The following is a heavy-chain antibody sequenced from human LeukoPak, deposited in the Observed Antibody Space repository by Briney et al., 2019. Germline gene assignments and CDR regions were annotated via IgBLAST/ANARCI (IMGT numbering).Heavy chain of an antibody. CDR1: GFTFSRYW. Sequence: PGGSLRLSCAASGFTFSRYWMTWVRQAPGKGLEWVANIKQDGTEKYYVDSVKGRFTISRDNAKNSLYLQMNSLRAEDTAVYYCAIDSEWRQLRSDYWGQGTLVTVSS. D-gene: IGHD5-18*01. CDR2: IKQDGTEK. J-gene: IGHJ4*02. CDR3: AIDSEWRQLRSDY. V-gene: IGHV3-7*05.